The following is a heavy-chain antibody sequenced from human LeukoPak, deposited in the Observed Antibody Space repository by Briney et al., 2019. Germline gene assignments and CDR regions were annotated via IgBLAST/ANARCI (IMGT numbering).Heavy chain of an antibody. V-gene: IGHV1-46*01. J-gene: IGHJ4*02. CDR2: INPSGGST. CDR3: ARAFYYDTSGYYPGGDY. D-gene: IGHD3-22*01. Sequence: ASVKVSCKASGYTSTSYYMQWVRQAPGQGLEWMGIINPSGGSTTYAQNFQGRVTMTRDTSTSTVYMELSSLRSGDTAVYYCARAFYYDTSGYYPGGDYWGQGTLVTVSS. CDR1: GYTSTSYY.